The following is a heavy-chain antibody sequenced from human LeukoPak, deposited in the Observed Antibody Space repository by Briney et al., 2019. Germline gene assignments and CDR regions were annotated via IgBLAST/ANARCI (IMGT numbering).Heavy chain of an antibody. CDR2: IKHDGSEK. D-gene: IGHD4-17*01. CDR1: GFTFSSYW. Sequence: GGSLRLSCAASGFTFSSYWMSWVRQAPGKGLDWVANIKHDGSEKYYVDSVKGRFTISRDNAKNSLYLQMNSLRAEDTAVYYCVYSGDYEKGYWGQGTLVTVSS. V-gene: IGHV3-7*01. J-gene: IGHJ4*02. CDR3: VYSGDYEKGY.